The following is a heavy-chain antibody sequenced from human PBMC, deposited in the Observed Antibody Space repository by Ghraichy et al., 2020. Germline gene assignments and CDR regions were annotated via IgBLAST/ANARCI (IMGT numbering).Heavy chain of an antibody. D-gene: IGHD2-2*01. CDR1: GFTFDDYA. V-gene: IGHV3-9*01. J-gene: IGHJ4*02. CDR2: ISWNSDNI. CDR3: AKDMRADAGTPFDY. Sequence: GGSLRLSCAASGFTFDDYAMHWVRQAPGKGLEWVSGISWNSDNIRYADSVKGRFTISRDNAKNSLFLQMNSLRPEDTALYYCAKDMRADAGTPFDYWGQGTLVTVSS.